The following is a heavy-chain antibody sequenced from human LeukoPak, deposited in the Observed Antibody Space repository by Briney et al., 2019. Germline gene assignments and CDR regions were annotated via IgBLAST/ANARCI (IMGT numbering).Heavy chain of an antibody. Sequence: GGSLRLSXAASGFTFNSYAMTWVRQAPGKGLEWVANIKRDGSEKYYVDSVKGRFTISRDNAQNSLYLQMNSLRAEDTAVYYCARDKEAAVDFWSGYYPLWGQGTLVTVSS. V-gene: IGHV3-7*01. CDR2: IKRDGSEK. J-gene: IGHJ4*02. D-gene: IGHD3-3*01. CDR3: ARDKEAAVDFWSGYYPL. CDR1: GFTFNSYA.